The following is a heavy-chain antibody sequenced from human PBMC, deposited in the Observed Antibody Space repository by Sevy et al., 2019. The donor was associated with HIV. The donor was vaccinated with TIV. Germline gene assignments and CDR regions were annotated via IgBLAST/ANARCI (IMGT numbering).Heavy chain of an antibody. Sequence: GGSLRLSCATSGFTFNNYNMNWVRQAPGKGLEWVSYVSGSSIYIYYAESVKGRFIISRDNTKNTLYLQMNSLRVDDTALYYCARGPPDGSYDYFDYWGQGTLVTVSS. D-gene: IGHD3-10*01. CDR1: GFTFNNYN. J-gene: IGHJ4*02. V-gene: IGHV3-21*06. CDR3: ARGPPDGSYDYFDY. CDR2: VSGSSIYI.